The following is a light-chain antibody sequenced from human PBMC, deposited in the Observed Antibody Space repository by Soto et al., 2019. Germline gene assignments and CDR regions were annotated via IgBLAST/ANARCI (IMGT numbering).Light chain of an antibody. V-gene: IGKV3-15*01. J-gene: IGKJ2*01. CDR2: DAS. CDR1: QSISRS. CDR3: HQYNSWPSGT. Sequence: EIVLTQSPAILSVYPGERATLSCRASQSISRSLAWYQQKPGQAPRLLISDASTRATGIPARFSGSVSGTEFTLTISSLQSEDFALYYYHQYNSWPSGTFGQGTKVDIK.